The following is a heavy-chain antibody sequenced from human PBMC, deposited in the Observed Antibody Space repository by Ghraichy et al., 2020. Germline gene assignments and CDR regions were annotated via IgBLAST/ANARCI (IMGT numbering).Heavy chain of an antibody. V-gene: IGHV4-59*01. J-gene: IGHJ6*02. CDR3: ARDRGIAVAGTVYYYYYYGMDV. CDR2: IYYSGST. D-gene: IGHD6-19*01. Sequence: SETLSLTCTVSGGSISSYYWSWIRQPPGKGLEWIGYIYYSGSTNYNPSLKSRVTISVDTSKNQFSLKLSSVTAADTAVYYCARDRGIAVAGTVYYYYYYGMDVWGQGTTVTVSS. CDR1: GGSISSYY.